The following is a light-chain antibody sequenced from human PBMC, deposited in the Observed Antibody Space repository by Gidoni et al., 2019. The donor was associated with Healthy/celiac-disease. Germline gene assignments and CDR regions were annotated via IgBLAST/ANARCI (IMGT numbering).Light chain of an antibody. V-gene: IGKV1-33*01. CDR3: QQYDNLPYT. J-gene: IGKJ2*01. CDR1: QDISNY. CDR2: DAS. Sequence: IQMTQSPSSLSASVGDRVTITCQASQDISNYLNWYQQKPGKAPKLLIYDASNLETGVPSRFSGSGSGTDFTFTISSLQPEDIATYYCQQYDNLPYTFGQXTKLEIK.